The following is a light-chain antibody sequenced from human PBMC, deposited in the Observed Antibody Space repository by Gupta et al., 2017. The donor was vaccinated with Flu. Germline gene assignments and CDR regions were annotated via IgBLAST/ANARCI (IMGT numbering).Light chain of an antibody. CDR2: MAS. CDR1: QSRLHSNGYNY. J-gene: IGKJ2*02. V-gene: IGKV2-28*01. Sequence: DIAMTQSPLSLPVTPGEPASISCRSSQSRLHSNGYNYLDWYLQKPGQSPQLLIYMASNWAYGVPDRFSGSGSGTDFTLEISRVGAEDVGVYYCMQALQTPCTFGEGTKLEI. CDR3: MQALQTPCT.